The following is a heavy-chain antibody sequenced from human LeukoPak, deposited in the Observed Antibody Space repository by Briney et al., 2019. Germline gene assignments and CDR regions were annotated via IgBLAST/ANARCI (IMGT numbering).Heavy chain of an antibody. CDR3: AKDAAGSSDDAFDI. CDR2: IWYGGSNK. D-gene: IGHD6-25*01. CDR1: GFTFSSYG. V-gene: IGHV3-30*02. Sequence: GGSLRLSCAASGFTFSSYGMHWVRQAPGKGLEWVAVIWYGGSNKYYADSVKGRFTISRDNSKNTLYLQMNSLRAEDTAVYYCAKDAAGSSDDAFDIWGQGTMVTVSP. J-gene: IGHJ3*02.